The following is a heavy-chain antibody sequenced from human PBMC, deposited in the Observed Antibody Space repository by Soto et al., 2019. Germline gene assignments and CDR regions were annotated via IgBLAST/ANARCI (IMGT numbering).Heavy chain of an antibody. CDR1: GGSFSGYY. CDR3: ARGFDY. Sequence: QVQLQQWGAGLLKPSETLSLTCAVYGGSFSGYYWSWIRQPPGKGLEWIGEINHSGSTNYNPSLKSRVPISLATSKNQFSLKLCSVTAADTAVYYCARGFDYWGQGALVTVSS. CDR2: INHSGST. J-gene: IGHJ4*02. V-gene: IGHV4-34*01.